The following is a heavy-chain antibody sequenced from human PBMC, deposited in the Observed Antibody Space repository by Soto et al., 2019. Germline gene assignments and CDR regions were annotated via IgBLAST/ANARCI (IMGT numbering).Heavy chain of an antibody. Sequence: ASVKLCCKASGGTFSSYAISWVRQAPGQGLEWMGGIIPIFGTANYAQKFQGRVTITADESTSTAYMELSSLRSEDTAVYYCARAMSITIFGVALFGYRGQGNLVIVSA. CDR1: GGTFSSYA. J-gene: IGHJ4*02. CDR3: ARAMSITIFGVALFGY. CDR2: IIPIFGTA. D-gene: IGHD3-3*01. V-gene: IGHV1-69*13.